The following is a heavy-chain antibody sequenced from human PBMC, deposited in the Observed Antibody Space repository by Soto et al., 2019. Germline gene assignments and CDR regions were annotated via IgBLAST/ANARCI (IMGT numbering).Heavy chain of an antibody. D-gene: IGHD6-19*01. CDR2: INHSGST. CDR1: GGSFSGYY. Sequence: PSETLSLTCAVYGGSFSGYYWSWIRQPPGKGLEWIGEINHSGSTNYNPSLKSRVTISVDTSKNQFSLKLSSVTAADTAVYYCARDSIAVAGTSSHYFDYWGQGTLVTVSS. J-gene: IGHJ4*02. CDR3: ARDSIAVAGTSSHYFDY. V-gene: IGHV4-34*01.